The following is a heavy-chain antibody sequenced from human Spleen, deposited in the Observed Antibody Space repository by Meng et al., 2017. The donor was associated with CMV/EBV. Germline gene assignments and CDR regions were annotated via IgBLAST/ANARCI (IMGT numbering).Heavy chain of an antibody. CDR1: GGTVTSNSAD. V-gene: IGHV6-1*01. Sequence: SETLSLTCALSGGTVTSNSADWSWIRQSPSRGLEWLGRTYYRSTWSNDYALSVKSRITINPDTSKNQFSLQLSSVTPADTAVYYCARYESPLYVGTGYFDSWGQGTLVTVSS. D-gene: IGHD4-23*01. CDR3: ARYESPLYVGTGYFDS. J-gene: IGHJ4*02. CDR2: TYYRSTWSN.